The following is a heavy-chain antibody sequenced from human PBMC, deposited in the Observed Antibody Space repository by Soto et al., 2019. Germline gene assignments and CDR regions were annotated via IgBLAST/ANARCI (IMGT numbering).Heavy chain of an antibody. D-gene: IGHD3-10*01. CDR2: INPMLRIT. V-gene: IGHV1-69*17. CDR3: AGDAPPRSGIYYGMDG. CDR1: GNNFNNYF. Sequence: QVQLVQSGAEVKKPGSSVQVSCKASGNNFNNYFINWVRQVPGQVREWMGGINPMLRITQYRQQFQGRITVTADRSSGTSDMELSGLESEATAVYYCAGDAPPRSGIYYGMDGWGKGTTITVSS. J-gene: IGHJ6*04.